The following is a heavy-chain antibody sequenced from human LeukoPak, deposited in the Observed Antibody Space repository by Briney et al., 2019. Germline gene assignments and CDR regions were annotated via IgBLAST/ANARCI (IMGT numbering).Heavy chain of an antibody. Sequence: SETLSLTCNVSGGSISGYYWSWIRQPAGKGLEWIGRIYSSGTTNYNPSLKSRLTMPVDTSKNQFSLELSSVTAADTAVYFCARGGGRQLATSHSYFDYWGQGILVPVSS. J-gene: IGHJ4*02. V-gene: IGHV4-4*07. CDR2: IYSSGTT. CDR3: ARGGGRQLATSHSYFDY. CDR1: GGSISGYY. D-gene: IGHD2-15*01.